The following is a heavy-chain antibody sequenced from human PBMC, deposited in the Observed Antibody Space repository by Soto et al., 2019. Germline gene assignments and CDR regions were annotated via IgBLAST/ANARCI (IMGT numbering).Heavy chain of an antibody. J-gene: IGHJ5*02. D-gene: IGHD2-2*02. V-gene: IGHV1-2*02. Sequence: AAVRVSCEASGYTFTDYCMHWVRQAPGQGLEWMGWINPNSGGTNYSQTFQGRVTMTRDTSISTAYMELSRLRSDDTAVYYCAREAVPVAIPNNWFDPWGQGTLVTVSS. CDR3: AREAVPVAIPNNWFDP. CDR1: GYTFTDYC. CDR2: INPNSGGT.